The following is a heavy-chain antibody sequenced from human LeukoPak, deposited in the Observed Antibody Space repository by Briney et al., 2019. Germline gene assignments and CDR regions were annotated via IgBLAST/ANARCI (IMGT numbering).Heavy chain of an antibody. J-gene: IGHJ3*02. V-gene: IGHV3-30*03. CDR1: GFTFSSYG. Sequence: PGGSPRLSCAASGFTFSSYGMHWGRPNPGKGLEWGAVISYDGSNKYDAESVKGRSTISPDNSKKTPYLQMHRLRAEETAVYYCARDGYGDYKEDDAFDIWGQGTMVTVSS. CDR3: ARDGYGDYKEDDAFDI. D-gene: IGHD4-17*01. CDR2: ISYDGSNK.